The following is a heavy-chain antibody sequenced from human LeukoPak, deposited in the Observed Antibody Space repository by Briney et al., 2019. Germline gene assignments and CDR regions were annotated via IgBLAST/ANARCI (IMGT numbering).Heavy chain of an antibody. CDR1: GFTFSSYA. J-gene: IGHJ4*02. Sequence: PGGSLRLSCAASGFTFSSYAMSWVRQAPGKGLEWVSYISSSGSTIYYADSVKGRFTISRDNAKNSLYLQMNSLRAEDTAVYYCARGIDYYDSSMYYRNGLGIDYWGQGTLVTVSS. CDR2: ISSSGSTI. V-gene: IGHV3-48*04. D-gene: IGHD3-22*01. CDR3: ARGIDYYDSSMYYRNGLGIDY.